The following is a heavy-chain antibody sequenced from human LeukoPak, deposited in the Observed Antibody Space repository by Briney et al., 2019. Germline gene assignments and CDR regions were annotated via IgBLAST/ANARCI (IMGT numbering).Heavy chain of an antibody. D-gene: IGHD6-19*01. V-gene: IGHV3-30*18. CDR3: AKDQIGWAPGYVSGPLDQ. J-gene: IGHJ4*02. Sequence: GGSLRLSCAASGFSFTMYGIHWVRQSPGKGLEWVAVISTDGNNEYYAKSVEGRFTISRDNSKSTVYLQMTSLRTEETAVYYCAKDQIGWAPGYVSGPLDQWGQGTLVTVSS. CDR2: ISTDGNNE. CDR1: GFSFTMYG.